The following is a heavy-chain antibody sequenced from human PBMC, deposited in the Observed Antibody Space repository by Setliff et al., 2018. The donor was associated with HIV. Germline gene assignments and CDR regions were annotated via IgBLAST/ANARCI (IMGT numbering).Heavy chain of an antibody. CDR3: ARDWTYSSGWELLFDY. CDR1: GGSIGSGSYY. Sequence: SETLSLTCTVSGGSIGSGSYYWTWIRQPAGKGLEWIGRIYTSGNINYNPSLKSRFTISRDNAKSSLYLQMNSLRAEDTAVYYCARDWTYSSGWELLFDYWGPGTLVTVSS. D-gene: IGHD6-19*01. CDR2: IYTSGNI. J-gene: IGHJ4*02. V-gene: IGHV4-61*02.